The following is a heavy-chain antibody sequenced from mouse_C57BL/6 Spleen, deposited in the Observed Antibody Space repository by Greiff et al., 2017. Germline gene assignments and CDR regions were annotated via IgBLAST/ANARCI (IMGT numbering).Heavy chain of an antibody. CDR1: GYTFTDYE. Sequence: VQLQQSGAELVRPGASVTLSCKASGYTFTDYEMHWVKQTPVHGLEWIGAIDPETGGTAYNQKFKGKAIMTADKSSSTAYMELRSLTSEDSAVYYCTRSGFDYWGQGTTLTVSS. CDR2: IDPETGGT. J-gene: IGHJ2*01. V-gene: IGHV1-15*01. CDR3: TRSGFDY.